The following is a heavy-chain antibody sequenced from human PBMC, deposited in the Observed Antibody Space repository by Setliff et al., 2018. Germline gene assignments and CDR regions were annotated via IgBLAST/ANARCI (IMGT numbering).Heavy chain of an antibody. CDR3: AKVGIFGGGYFDF. CDR1: TFSSYW. CDR2: VSSGSTAI. V-gene: IGHV3-48*01. J-gene: IGHJ4*01. Sequence: TFSSYWMAWVRQAPGKGLEWISFVSSGSTAIYYADSVKGRFTISRDNAKNSLYLQMNSLRGEDTAVYYCAKVGIFGGGYFDFWGQGTLVTVSS. D-gene: IGHD3-3*01.